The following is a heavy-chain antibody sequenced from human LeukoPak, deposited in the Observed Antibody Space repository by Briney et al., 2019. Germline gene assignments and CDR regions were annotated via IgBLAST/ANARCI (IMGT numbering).Heavy chain of an antibody. CDR2: ISGSGDNT. Sequence: GGSLRLSCAASGFTFSSYAMSWVRQAPGKGLEWVSGISGSGDNTYYADSVKGRFTISRDNSKNTLYVQVNSLGTEDTAVYYCAREELRRGNWFDPWGQGTLVTVSS. V-gene: IGHV3-23*01. CDR1: GFTFSSYA. D-gene: IGHD1-7*01. J-gene: IGHJ5*02. CDR3: AREELRRGNWFDP.